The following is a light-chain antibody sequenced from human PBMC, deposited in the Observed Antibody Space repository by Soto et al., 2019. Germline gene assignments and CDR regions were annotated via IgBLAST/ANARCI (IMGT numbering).Light chain of an antibody. J-gene: IGKJ1*01. V-gene: IGKV3D-20*02. Sequence: EIVLTQSPGTLSLSPGERATLSCRASQRVSSSYLAWYQQKPGQAPRLLIYDVSNRATGIPARFSGSGSGTDFTLTISSLEPEDFAVYYCQQRSNWPRTFGQGTKVDIK. CDR1: QRVSSSY. CDR3: QQRSNWPRT. CDR2: DVS.